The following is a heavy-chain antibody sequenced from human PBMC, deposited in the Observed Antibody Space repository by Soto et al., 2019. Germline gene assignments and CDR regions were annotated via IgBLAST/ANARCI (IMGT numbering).Heavy chain of an antibody. CDR3: AKGSAAHTKYSSSPARSYYYYYMDV. CDR2: ISGSGGST. Sequence: GGSLRLSCAASGFTFSSYAMSWVRQAPGKGLEWVSAISGSGGSTYYADSVKGRFTISRDNSKNTLYLQMNSLRAEDTAVYYCAKGSAAHTKYSSSPARSYYYYYMDVWGKGTTVTVSS. J-gene: IGHJ6*03. CDR1: GFTFSSYA. V-gene: IGHV3-23*01. D-gene: IGHD6-6*01.